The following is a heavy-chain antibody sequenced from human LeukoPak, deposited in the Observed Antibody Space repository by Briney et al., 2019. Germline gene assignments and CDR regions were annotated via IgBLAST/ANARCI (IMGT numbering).Heavy chain of an antibody. D-gene: IGHD3-22*01. CDR1: GFNFDDYG. J-gene: IGHJ5*02. CDR3: AGYYYDSSRGFDL. Sequence: GGSLRLSCAASGFNFDDYGMRWVRQAPGKGVEGGCDINWNGGWTDYEDSVKGRFTISRDNAKNSLYLQMNSLRAEDTALYYCAGYYYDSSRGFDLWGQGTLVTVSA. CDR2: INWNGGWT. V-gene: IGHV3-20*04.